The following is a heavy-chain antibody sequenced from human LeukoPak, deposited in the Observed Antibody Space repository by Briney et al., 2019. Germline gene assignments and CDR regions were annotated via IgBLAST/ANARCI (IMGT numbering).Heavy chain of an antibody. CDR1: GFTFRDAW. D-gene: IGHD3-3*01. CDR2: IRSKTDGGTT. J-gene: IGHJ1*01. CDR3: AKHIYGVVSIQQ. Sequence: GGSLRLSCAASGFTFRDAWMTRVRQAPGKGLEWVGRIRSKTDGGTTDYAVSVQGRFTISRDDSKDTLYPQMSSLKTEDTAVYYCAKHIYGVVSIQQWGQGTLVTVSS. V-gene: IGHV3-15*01.